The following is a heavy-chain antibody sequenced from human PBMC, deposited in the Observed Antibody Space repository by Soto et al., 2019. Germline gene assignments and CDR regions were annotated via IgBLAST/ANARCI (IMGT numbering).Heavy chain of an antibody. CDR1: GGTFSGYY. CDR3: AAALIRMVRGVIISWSFDY. D-gene: IGHD3-10*01. Sequence: QVQLQQWGAGLLKPSETLSLTCAVYGGTFSGYYWSWIRQPPGKGLEWIGEINHSGSTNYHPSLKSRVAISVVTPKNHFSLALSSGTAADTAVYYCAAALIRMVRGVIISWSFDYWGQGTLVSVFS. CDR2: INHSGST. V-gene: IGHV4-34*08. J-gene: IGHJ4*02.